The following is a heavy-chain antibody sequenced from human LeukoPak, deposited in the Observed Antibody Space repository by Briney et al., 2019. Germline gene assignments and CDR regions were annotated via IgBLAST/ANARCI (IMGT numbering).Heavy chain of an antibody. Sequence: SETLSLTCSVSGGSISRYYWSWIRQPPGKGLEWIGYIFHSGSTNYNPSLKSRVTISVDTSKNQFSLKLRSVTAADTAVYYCARDRGSAAGTDFWGQGTLVTVSS. D-gene: IGHD6-13*01. CDR2: IFHSGST. CDR1: GGSISRYY. V-gene: IGHV4-59*01. J-gene: IGHJ4*02. CDR3: ARDRGSAAGTDF.